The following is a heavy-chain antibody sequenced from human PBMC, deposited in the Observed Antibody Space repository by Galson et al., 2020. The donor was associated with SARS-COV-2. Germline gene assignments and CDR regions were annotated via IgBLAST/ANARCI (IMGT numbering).Heavy chain of an antibody. CDR3: AKDRHGYCRGGSCYPQDD. CDR2: ISYDGSNK. CDR1: GFTFSSFD. J-gene: IGHJ4*02. V-gene: IGHV3-30*18. D-gene: IGHD2-15*01. Sequence: TGGSLRLSCAASGFTFSSFDMHWVRQAPGKGLEWVAVISYDGSNKYYSDSVKGRFTISRDNSKNTLYLQMNSLRAEDTAVYYCAKDRHGYCRGGSCYPQDDWGQGTLVTVSS.